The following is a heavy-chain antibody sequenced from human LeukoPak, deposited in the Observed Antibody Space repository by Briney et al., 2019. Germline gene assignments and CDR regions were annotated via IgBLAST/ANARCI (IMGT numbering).Heavy chain of an antibody. J-gene: IGHJ4*02. CDR1: GYTFTSYG. Sequence: ASVKVSCKASGYTFTSYGISWVRQAPGQGLEWMGWISAYNGNTNYVQKLQGRVTMTTDTSTSTAYMELRSLRSDDTAVYYCARDANPYYYGSGSYRAFDYWGQGTLVTVSS. D-gene: IGHD3-10*01. CDR3: ARDANPYYYGSGSYRAFDY. V-gene: IGHV1-18*04. CDR2: ISAYNGNT.